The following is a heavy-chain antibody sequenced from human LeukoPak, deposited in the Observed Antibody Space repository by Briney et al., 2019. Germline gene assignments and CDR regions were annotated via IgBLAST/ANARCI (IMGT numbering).Heavy chain of an antibody. CDR2: IWSSGTVT. Sequence: LPGGSLRLSCAGSGYSFSDYEMNWVRQAPGRGLEWVAYIWSSGTVTHYADSVKDRFTISRDNGKHSLYLQMNSLRAEDTAVYYCATERSFCEGDFSDYWGQGTLVTVSS. CDR3: ATERSFCEGDFSDY. V-gene: IGHV3-48*03. CDR1: GYSFSDYE. J-gene: IGHJ4*02. D-gene: IGHD2-21*01.